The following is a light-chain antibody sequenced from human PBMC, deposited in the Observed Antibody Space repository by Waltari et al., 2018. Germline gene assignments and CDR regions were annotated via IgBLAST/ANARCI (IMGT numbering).Light chain of an antibody. V-gene: IGKV3-15*01. Sequence: EIVMTQSPATLSVSPGERATLSCRASQSVSSNLAWYQQKPGQAPSILIYGAFTRATGVPARFSGSGSGTEFTLTISSLQSEDFAVYYCQQYDSYVYTFGQGTKLEIK. CDR1: QSVSSN. J-gene: IGKJ2*01. CDR3: QQYDSYVYT. CDR2: GAF.